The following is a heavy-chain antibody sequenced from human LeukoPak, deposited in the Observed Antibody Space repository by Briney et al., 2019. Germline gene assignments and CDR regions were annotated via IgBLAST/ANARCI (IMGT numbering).Heavy chain of an antibody. J-gene: IGHJ6*03. V-gene: IGHV3-48*03. CDR2: ISSSGSTI. CDR1: GFTFSSYE. D-gene: IGHD3-10*01. CDR3: ARTYYGSGSYYRYYYYYMDV. Sequence: GGSLRLSCAASGFTFSSYEMNWVRQAPGKGLEWVSYISSSGSTIYYADSVKGRFTISRDNAKNSLYLQMNSLRAEDTAVYYCARTYYGSGSYYRYYYYYMDVWGKGTTVTISS.